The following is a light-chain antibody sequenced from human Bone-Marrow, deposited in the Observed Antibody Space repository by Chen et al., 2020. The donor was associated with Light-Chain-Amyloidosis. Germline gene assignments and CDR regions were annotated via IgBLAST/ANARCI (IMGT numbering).Light chain of an antibody. CDR3: QQYGTSPLT. V-gene: IGKV3-20*01. Sequence: EIVLTQSPVTPSLSPGEGANLSCRASQTISSNYLTWYQQKFGQAPRLLIYGSSSRATGIPDRFTGSGSGTDFTLTINRLEPEDFAMYYCQQYGTSPLTFGGGTKVEIK. CDR1: QTISSNY. CDR2: GSS. J-gene: IGKJ4*01.